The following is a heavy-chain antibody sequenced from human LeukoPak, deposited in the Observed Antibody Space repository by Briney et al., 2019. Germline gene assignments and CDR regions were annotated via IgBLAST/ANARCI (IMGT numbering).Heavy chain of an antibody. CDR2: ISYDGSNK. V-gene: IGHV3-30*04. CDR3: AREETYYYDSSGLDY. Sequence: GRSLRLSCAASGFTFSSYAMHWVRQAPGKGLEWVAVISYDGSNKYYADSVKGRFTISRDNAKNSLYLQMNSLRAEDTAVYYCAREETYYYDSSGLDYWGQGTLVTVSS. D-gene: IGHD3-22*01. CDR1: GFTFSSYA. J-gene: IGHJ4*02.